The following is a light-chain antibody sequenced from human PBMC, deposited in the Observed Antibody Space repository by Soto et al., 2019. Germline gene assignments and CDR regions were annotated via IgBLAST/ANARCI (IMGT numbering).Light chain of an antibody. V-gene: IGKV1-9*01. J-gene: IGKJ4*01. CDR1: QGISRY. CDR3: PQLNSYPLT. Sequence: DIQLTQSPSFLSASVGDRVTITCRASQGISRYLAWYQQKPGQAPKLLIYAASTLQSGVPSRFSGSGSGTEFTRTISSLQPEEVATYYCPQLNSYPLTFGGGTKVEIK. CDR2: AAS.